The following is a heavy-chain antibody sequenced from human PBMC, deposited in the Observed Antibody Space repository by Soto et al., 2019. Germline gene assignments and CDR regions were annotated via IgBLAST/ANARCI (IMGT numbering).Heavy chain of an antibody. V-gene: IGHV3-48*01. CDR3: ASTAPDGSIFGVATNPYYYGMDV. Sequence: GGSLRLSCAASGFTFSSYSMNWVRQAPGKGLEWVSYISSSSSTIYYADSVKGRFTISRDNSKNTLYLQMNSLRAEDTAVYYCASTAPDGSIFGVATNPYYYGMDVWGQGTTVTVSS. J-gene: IGHJ6*02. CDR2: ISSSSSTI. CDR1: GFTFSSYS. D-gene: IGHD3-3*01.